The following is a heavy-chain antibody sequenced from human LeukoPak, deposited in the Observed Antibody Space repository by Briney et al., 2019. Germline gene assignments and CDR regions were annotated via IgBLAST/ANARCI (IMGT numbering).Heavy chain of an antibody. CDR2: ISRRDDYT. CDR3: ANDYRSGSFHDF. J-gene: IGHJ4*02. Sequence: GGSLRLSCAASGFAFSSYAMSWVRQPPGKGLWWVSVISRRDDYTYYADSVKGRFTISRDNSKNTLYLQMNTLRAEDTAVYYCANDYRSGSFHDFWGQGTLVTVSS. CDR1: GFAFSSYA. D-gene: IGHD3-10*01. V-gene: IGHV3-23*01.